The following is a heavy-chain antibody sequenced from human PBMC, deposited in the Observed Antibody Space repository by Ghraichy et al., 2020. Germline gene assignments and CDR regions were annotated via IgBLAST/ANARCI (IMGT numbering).Heavy chain of an antibody. CDR1: GFTFSSYA. Sequence: GGSLRLSCAASGFTFSSYAMSWVRQAPGKGLEWVSAISGSGGSTYYADSVKGRFTISRDNSKNTLYLQMNSLRAEDTAVYYCAKDSGLWSSGWFSLLGAEIDYWGQGTLVTVSS. CDR2: ISGSGGST. J-gene: IGHJ4*02. CDR3: AKDSGLWSSGWFSLLGAEIDY. V-gene: IGHV3-23*01. D-gene: IGHD6-19*01.